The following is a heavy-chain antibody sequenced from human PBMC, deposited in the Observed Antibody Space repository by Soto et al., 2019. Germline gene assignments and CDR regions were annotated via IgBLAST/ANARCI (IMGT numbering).Heavy chain of an antibody. CDR1: GFSFRKYA. Sequence: SLRISCVGSGFSFRKYAMNWVRQAPGKGLEWVSGISGSGGSGRGFYADPVKGRFTISRDNSKNTLYLEMNSLRAEDTAVYYCAKDLDDYSSAIDFWGQGTLVTVSS. CDR2: ISGSGGSGRG. D-gene: IGHD4-4*01. V-gene: IGHV3-23*01. CDR3: AKDLDDYSSAIDF. J-gene: IGHJ4*02.